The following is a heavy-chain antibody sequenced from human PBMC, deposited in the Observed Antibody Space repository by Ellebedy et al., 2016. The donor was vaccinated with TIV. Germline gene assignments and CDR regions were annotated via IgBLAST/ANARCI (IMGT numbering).Heavy chain of an antibody. J-gene: IGHJ4*02. CDR2: INTNTGDP. Sequence: AASVKVSCKASGYTFTTYSINWVRQAPGQGLEWMGWINTNTGDPTYAQDFTGPFVFSLDTSVSTVYLQISSLRSEDTAVYYCAVAGYSTAWFDYWGQGTQVTVSS. CDR1: GYTFTTYS. V-gene: IGHV7-4-1*02. D-gene: IGHD6-19*01. CDR3: AVAGYSTAWFDY.